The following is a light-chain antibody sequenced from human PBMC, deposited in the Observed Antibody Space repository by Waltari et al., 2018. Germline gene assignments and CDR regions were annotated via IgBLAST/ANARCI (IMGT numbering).Light chain of an antibody. Sequence: EMVLTQSPGTLSLSPGERATLSCRASDRVARNYLAWYQQKPGQAPSLLIHSASVRATGIPDRFSGSGSGTDVTLTIGRLEPEDFAVYYCQQYGTSITVGGGTKVEI. CDR1: DRVARNY. V-gene: IGKV3-20*01. J-gene: IGKJ4*01. CDR2: SAS. CDR3: QQYGTSIT.